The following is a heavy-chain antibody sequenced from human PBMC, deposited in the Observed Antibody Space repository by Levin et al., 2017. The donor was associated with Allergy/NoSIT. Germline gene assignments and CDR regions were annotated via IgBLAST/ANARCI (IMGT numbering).Heavy chain of an antibody. CDR3: ARHPNVETTPPFDY. V-gene: IGHV4-39*01. CDR2: IYYSGST. Sequence: ESLKISCTVSGGSISSSSYYWGWIRQPPGKGLEWIGSIYYSGSTYYNPSLKSRVTISVDTSKNQFSLKLSSVTAADTAVYYCARHPNVETTPPFDYWGQGTLVTVSS. J-gene: IGHJ4*02. CDR1: GGSISSSSYY. D-gene: IGHD5-18*01.